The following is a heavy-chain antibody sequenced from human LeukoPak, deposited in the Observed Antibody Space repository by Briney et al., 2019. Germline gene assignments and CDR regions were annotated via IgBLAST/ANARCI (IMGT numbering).Heavy chain of an antibody. CDR1: GGSFSGYY. J-gene: IGHJ4*02. CDR2: INHSGST. Sequence: SETLSLTCAVYGGSFSGYYWSWIRQPPGKGLEWIGEINHSGSTNYNPSLKSRVAISVDTSKNQFSLKLSSVTAADTAVYYCARGSAARPLGYWGQGTLVTVSS. CDR3: ARGSAARPLGY. D-gene: IGHD6-6*01. V-gene: IGHV4-34*01.